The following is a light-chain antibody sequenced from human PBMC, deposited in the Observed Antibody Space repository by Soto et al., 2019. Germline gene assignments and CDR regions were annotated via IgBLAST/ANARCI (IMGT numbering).Light chain of an antibody. V-gene: IGKV1-5*03. CDR1: QSISSW. CDR2: KAS. CDR3: QQYNSYSWT. Sequence: DIQMTQSPSTLSASVGDRVTITCRASQSISSWLAWYQQKPGKAPNLLIYKASSLESGVPSRFSCSGSGTECTLTISSLQPYDFATYYCQQYNSYSWTFGQGTKVEIK. J-gene: IGKJ1*01.